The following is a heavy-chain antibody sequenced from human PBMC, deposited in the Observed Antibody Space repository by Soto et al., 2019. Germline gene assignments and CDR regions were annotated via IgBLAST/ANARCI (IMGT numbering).Heavy chain of an antibody. J-gene: IGHJ6*02. V-gene: IGHV3-74*01. CDR3: AKDRGEEGLKFLEGVGAIDV. CDR1: GFTGSSYW. Sequence: SLRLSCAASGFTGSSYWMNWVRQAPGKGLVWVSHIKSNGTTSYADSVEGRFTVSRDDAKNTFYLQMDSLRADDTAVYYCAKDRGEEGLKFLEGVGAIDVWGHGTTVTVSS. CDR2: IKSNGTT. D-gene: IGHD3-3*01.